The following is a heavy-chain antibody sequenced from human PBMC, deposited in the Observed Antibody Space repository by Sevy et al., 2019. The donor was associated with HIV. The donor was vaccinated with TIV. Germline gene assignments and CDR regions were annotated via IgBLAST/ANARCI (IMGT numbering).Heavy chain of an antibody. D-gene: IGHD6-13*01. CDR2: INQGGSEK. Sequence: GGSLRLSCAASGFTFSSYWINWVRQAPGEGLEGVANINQGGSEKHYVDSVKGRFTISRDNAENTAYLQMNSLRVEDTAVYYCASGPSGASAGRFDSWGQGTLVIVSS. J-gene: IGHJ4*02. CDR3: ASGPSGASAGRFDS. CDR1: GFTFSSYW. V-gene: IGHV3-7*01.